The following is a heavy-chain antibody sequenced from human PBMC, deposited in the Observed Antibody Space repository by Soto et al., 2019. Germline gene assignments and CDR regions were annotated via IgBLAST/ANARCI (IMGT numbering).Heavy chain of an antibody. CDR2: IYRSGTT. J-gene: IGHJ4*02. CDR1: GGSISTNNW. V-gene: IGHV4-4*02. CDR3: ARHIAATGTRGFDC. D-gene: IGHD1-1*01. Sequence: QVQLQESGPGLVKPSGTLTLTCAVSGGSISTNNWWSWVRQFPGRGLEWIAEIYRSGTTNYNPSLKSRVAISMDKSRNQISLELTSVTAADSAVYYCARHIAATGTRGFDCWGQGILVTVSS.